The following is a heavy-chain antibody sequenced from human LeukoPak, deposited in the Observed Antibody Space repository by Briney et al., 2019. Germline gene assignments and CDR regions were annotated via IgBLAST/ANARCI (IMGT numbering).Heavy chain of an antibody. CDR3: AKKTHRGSSGWYWFDP. CDR1: GFTFSNAW. Sequence: GGSLRLSCAASGFTFSNAWMSWVRQAPGKGLEWVGRIKSKTDGGTTDYAAPVKGRFTISRDDSKNTLYLQMNSLKTEDTAVYYCAKKTHRGSSGWYWFDPWGQGTLVTVSS. J-gene: IGHJ5*02. V-gene: IGHV3-15*01. CDR2: IKSKTDGGTT. D-gene: IGHD6-19*01.